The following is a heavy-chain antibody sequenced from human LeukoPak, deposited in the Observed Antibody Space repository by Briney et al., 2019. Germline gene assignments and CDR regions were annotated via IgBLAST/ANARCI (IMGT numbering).Heavy chain of an antibody. J-gene: IGHJ4*02. D-gene: IGHD3-3*01. CDR2: IKSKTDGGTT. CDR3: TTHYDFWSGYDY. CDR1: RFTFSDAW. V-gene: IGHV3-15*01. Sequence: PGGSLRLSCAASRFTFSDAWMSWVRQAPGKGLEWVGRIKSKTDGGTTDYAAPVKGRFTISRDDSKNTLYLQVNSLKTEDTAVYYCTTHYDFWSGYDYWGQGTLVAVSS.